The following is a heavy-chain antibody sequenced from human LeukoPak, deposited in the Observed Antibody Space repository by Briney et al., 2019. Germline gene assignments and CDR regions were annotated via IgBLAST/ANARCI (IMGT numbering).Heavy chain of an antibody. D-gene: IGHD3-3*01. V-gene: IGHV1-24*01. J-gene: IGHJ3*02. CDR2: FDPEDGET. CDR3: ATERRYDFWSGYYRADAFDI. CDR1: GYTLTELS. Sequence: GASVKVSCKVSGYTLTELSMHWVRQAPGKGLEWMGGFDPEDGETIYAQKFQGRVTMTEDTSTDTAYMELSSLRPEDTAVYYCATERRYDFWSGYYRADAFDIWGQGTMVTVSS.